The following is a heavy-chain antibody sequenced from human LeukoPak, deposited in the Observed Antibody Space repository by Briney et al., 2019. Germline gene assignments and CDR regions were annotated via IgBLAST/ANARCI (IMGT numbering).Heavy chain of an antibody. D-gene: IGHD3-10*01. CDR1: GYTFTSYG. CDR2: ISAYNGNT. Sequence: APVKVSCKASGYTFTSYGISWVRQTPGQGLEWMGWISAYNGNTNYAQKFQGWVTMTRDTSISTAYMELSRLRSDDTAVYYCAREIGVPQGAFDIWGQGTMVTVSS. CDR3: AREIGVPQGAFDI. J-gene: IGHJ3*02. V-gene: IGHV1-18*01.